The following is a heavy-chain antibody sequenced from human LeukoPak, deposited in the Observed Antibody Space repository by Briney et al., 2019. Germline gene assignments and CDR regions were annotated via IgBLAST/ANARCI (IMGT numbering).Heavy chain of an antibody. V-gene: IGHV4-59*01. CDR3: AREGYSYAHYYYYYMDV. D-gene: IGHD5-18*01. CDR1: GGSISSYY. J-gene: IGHJ6*03. Sequence: SETLPLTCTVSGGSISSYYWSWIRQPPGKGLEWIGYIYYRGSTNYNPSLKSRVTISVDTSKNQFSLKLSSVTAADTAVYYCAREGYSYAHYYYYYMDVWGKGTTVTVSS. CDR2: IYYRGST.